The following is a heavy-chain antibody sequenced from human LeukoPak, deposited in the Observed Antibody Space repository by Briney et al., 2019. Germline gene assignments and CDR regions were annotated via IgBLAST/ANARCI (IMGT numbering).Heavy chain of an antibody. CDR3: ARDRTYAYFDY. CDR2: IKTDGSQI. D-gene: IGHD1-14*01. J-gene: IGHJ4*02. Sequence: PGGSLRLSCVASGFTFSSSWMTWVRQAPGKGLEWVANIKTDGSQIYYVDSVRGRFTISRDNSKNTLYLQMNSLRAEDTAVYYCARDRTYAYFDYWGQGTLVTVSS. V-gene: IGHV3-7*01. CDR1: GFTFSSSW.